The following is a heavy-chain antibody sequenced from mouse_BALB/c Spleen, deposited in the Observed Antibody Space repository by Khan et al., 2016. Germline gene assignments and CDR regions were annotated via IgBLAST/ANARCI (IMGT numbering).Heavy chain of an antibody. CDR2: ISYDGSN. CDR1: VYSITSGYY. V-gene: IGHV3-6*02. CDR3: ARGLPPDY. D-gene: IGHD2-13*01. J-gene: IGHJ2*01. Sequence: EVKLLESGPGLVKPSQSLSLTCSVTVYSITSGYYWNWIRQFPGNKLEWMGFISYDGSNNYNPSLKNRISITRDTSKNQFFLKLNSVTAEDTATYFCARGLPPDYWGQGTTLTVSS.